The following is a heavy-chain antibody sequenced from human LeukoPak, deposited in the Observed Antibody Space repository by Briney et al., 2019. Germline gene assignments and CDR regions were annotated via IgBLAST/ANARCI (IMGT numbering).Heavy chain of an antibody. J-gene: IGHJ6*02. CDR2: IYYSGST. V-gene: IGHV4-59*01. D-gene: IGHD6-6*01. CDR3: ARAVAAPCDYYYGMDV. CDR1: GGSISSYY. Sequence: PSETLSLTCTVSGGSISSYYWSWIRQPPGKGLEWIGYIYYSGSTNYNPSLKSRVTRSVDTSKNQFSLKLSSVTAADTAVYYCARAVAAPCDYYYGMDVWGQGTTVTVSS.